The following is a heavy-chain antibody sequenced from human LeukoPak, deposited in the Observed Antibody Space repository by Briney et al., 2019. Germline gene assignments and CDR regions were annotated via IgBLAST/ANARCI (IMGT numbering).Heavy chain of an antibody. J-gene: IGHJ4*02. D-gene: IGHD5-18*01. CDR1: GFTFSTSA. CDR3: GKEMTSMVTVEY. V-gene: IGHV3-23*01. Sequence: GGSLRLSCVASGFTFSTSAMSWVRQAPGKGLEWVSAISGSGGKTYYADSVKGRFTISRDNSQNTLYLYMNSLRADDAAVYYCGKEMTSMVTVEYWGQGTLVTVSS. CDR2: ISGSGGKT.